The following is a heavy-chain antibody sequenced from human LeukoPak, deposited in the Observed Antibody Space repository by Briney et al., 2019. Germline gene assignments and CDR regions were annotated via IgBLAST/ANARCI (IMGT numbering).Heavy chain of an antibody. J-gene: IGHJ3*02. CDR1: GFTFSSYW. Sequence: NPGGSLRLSCAASGFTFSSYWMSWVRQAPGKGLEWVANIKQDGSEKYYVDSVKGRFTISRDNAKNSLYLQMNSLRAEDTAVYYCASFIARYAFYIWGQGTMVTVSS. CDR2: IKQDGSEK. CDR3: ASFIARYAFYI. D-gene: IGHD6-13*01. V-gene: IGHV3-7*01.